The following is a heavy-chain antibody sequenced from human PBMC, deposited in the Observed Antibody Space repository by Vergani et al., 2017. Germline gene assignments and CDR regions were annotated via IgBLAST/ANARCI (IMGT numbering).Heavy chain of an antibody. D-gene: IGHD3-3*01. J-gene: IGHJ6*02. V-gene: IGHV1-69*04. CDR1: GGTSSSYA. CDR2: IIPILGIA. CDR3: ARSNITICGVAVYYCYGMDV. Sequence: QVQLVQSGAEVKKPGSSVKVPCKASGGTSSSYAISWVRQAPGQGLEWMGRIIPILGIANYAQKFQGRVTITADKSTCTAYMELSSLGSEDTAVYYCARSNITICGVAVYYCYGMDVWGRETTVAAS.